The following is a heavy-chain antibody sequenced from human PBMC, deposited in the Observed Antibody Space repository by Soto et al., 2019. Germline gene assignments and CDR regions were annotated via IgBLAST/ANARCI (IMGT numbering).Heavy chain of an antibody. CDR3: AKGFGGDYLSRFDY. CDR1: GFTFSSYG. Sequence: QVQLVESGGGVVQPGRSLRLSCAASGFTFSSYGMHWVRQAPGKGLEWVAVISYDGSNKYYADSVKGRFTISRDNSKNTLYLQMNSLRAEGTAVYYCAKGFGGDYLSRFDYWGQGTLVTVSS. CDR2: ISYDGSNK. V-gene: IGHV3-30*18. J-gene: IGHJ4*02. D-gene: IGHD2-21*02.